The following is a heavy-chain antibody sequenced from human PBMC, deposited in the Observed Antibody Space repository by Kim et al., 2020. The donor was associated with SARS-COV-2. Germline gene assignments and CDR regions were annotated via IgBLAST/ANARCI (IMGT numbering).Heavy chain of an antibody. J-gene: IGHJ4*02. CDR3: ARDGKLYRSGTFFDN. D-gene: IGHD3-10*01. Sequence: AGSWKGRLTISRENTKNSLYLRINSLRAEDTAVYYCARDGKLYRSGTFFDNWGQGTLLTVSS. V-gene: IGHV3-11*06.